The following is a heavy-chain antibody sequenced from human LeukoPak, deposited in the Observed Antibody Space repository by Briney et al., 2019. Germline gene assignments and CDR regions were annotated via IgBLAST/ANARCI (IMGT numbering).Heavy chain of an antibody. CDR1: GFTFSSYA. V-gene: IGHV3-23*01. J-gene: IGHJ4*02. CDR2: ISGSGGST. CDR3: AKACDYHSHYYFDY. Sequence: PGGSLRLSCAASGFTFSSYAMSWVRQAPGKGLEWVSAISGSGGSTYCADSVKGRFTISRDNSKNTLYLQMNSLRAEDTAVYYCAKACDYHSHYYFDYWGQGTLVTVSS. D-gene: IGHD4-17*01.